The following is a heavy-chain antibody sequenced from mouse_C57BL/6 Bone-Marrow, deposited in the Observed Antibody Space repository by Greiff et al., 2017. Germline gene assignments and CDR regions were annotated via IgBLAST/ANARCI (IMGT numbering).Heavy chain of an antibody. V-gene: IGHV1-69*01. CDR2: IDPSDSYT. Sequence: QVQLQQPGAELVMPGASVKLSCKASGYTFTSYWMHWVKQRPGQGLEWIGEIDPSDSYTNYNQKFKGKSTLTVDKSSSTAYMRLSSLTSEDSAVYYCAKGDGYRFAYWGQGTLVTVSA. CDR1: GYTFTSYW. CDR3: AKGDGYRFAY. D-gene: IGHD2-3*01. J-gene: IGHJ3*01.